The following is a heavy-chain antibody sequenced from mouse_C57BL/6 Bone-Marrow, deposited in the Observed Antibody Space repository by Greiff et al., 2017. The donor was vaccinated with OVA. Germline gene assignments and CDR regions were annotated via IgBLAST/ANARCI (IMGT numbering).Heavy chain of an antibody. Sequence: QVQLQQPGAELVKPGASVKLSCKASCYTFTSYWMQWVKQRPGQGLEWIGEIDPSDSYTNYNQKFKGKATLTVDTSSSTAYMQLSSLTSEDSAVYYCARGGLRLFAYWGQGTLVTVSA. CDR2: IDPSDSYT. CDR1: CYTFTSYW. CDR3: ARGGLRLFAY. J-gene: IGHJ3*01. D-gene: IGHD2-4*01. V-gene: IGHV1-50*01.